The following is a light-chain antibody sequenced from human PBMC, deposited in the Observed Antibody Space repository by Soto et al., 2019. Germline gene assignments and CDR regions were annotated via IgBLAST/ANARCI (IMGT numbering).Light chain of an antibody. V-gene: IGLV2-14*01. Sequence: QSALTQPASVSASLGQSITISCTGTSSDVGGYNYVSWYQHHPGKVPKLIIYEVNNRPSGVSNRFSGSKSANTASLTISGLQADDEADYYCSSFTGSSTQVFGGGTKVTVL. CDR2: EVN. J-gene: IGLJ3*02. CDR1: SSDVGGYNY. CDR3: SSFTGSSTQV.